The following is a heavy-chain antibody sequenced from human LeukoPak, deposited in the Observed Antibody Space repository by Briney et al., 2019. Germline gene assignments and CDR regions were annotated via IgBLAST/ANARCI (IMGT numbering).Heavy chain of an antibody. Sequence: SETLSLTCGVYGGSFSGDYWSWVRQPPGKGLEWIGEINHSGGTYYNPSLQSRITMSVDTSKNQFSLRMTSVTAADTAVCYCVRGFRGFNYGRGGKNWFDSWGQGTLVTVSS. D-gene: IGHD5-18*01. CDR2: INHSGGT. CDR1: GGSFSGDY. V-gene: IGHV4-34*01. CDR3: VRGFRGFNYGRGGKNWFDS. J-gene: IGHJ5*01.